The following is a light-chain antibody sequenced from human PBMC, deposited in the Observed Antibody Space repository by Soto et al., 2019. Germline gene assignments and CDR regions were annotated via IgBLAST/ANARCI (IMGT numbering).Light chain of an antibody. CDR1: SGDIGGYDY. CDR2: DVS. J-gene: IGLJ1*01. Sequence: SVLTQPSPVSGSSGQSITLPRTGTSGDIGGYDYVSWYQHHPGKAPRLILYDVSNRPSGVSNRFSGSKSGNTASLTISGLQAEDEAEYYCSSYATSSTLDVFGTGTKVTVL. V-gene: IGLV2-14*03. CDR3: SSYATSSTLDV.